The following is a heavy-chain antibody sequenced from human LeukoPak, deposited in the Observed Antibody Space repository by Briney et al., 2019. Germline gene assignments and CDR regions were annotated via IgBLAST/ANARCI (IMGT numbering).Heavy chain of an antibody. CDR3: ESWYSSSSSLDY. CDR1: GYTFTGYY. CDR2: INPNSGGT. J-gene: IGHJ4*02. V-gene: IGHV1-2*06. Sequence: ASVKVSCKASGYTFTGYYMHWVRQAPGQGLEWMGRINPNSGGTNYAQKFQGRVTMTRDTSISTAYMELSRLRSDDTAVYYCESWYSSSSSLDYWARETRVTVSS. D-gene: IGHD6-6*01.